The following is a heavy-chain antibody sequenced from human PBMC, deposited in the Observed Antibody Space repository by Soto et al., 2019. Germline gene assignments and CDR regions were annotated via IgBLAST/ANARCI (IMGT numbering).Heavy chain of an antibody. J-gene: IGHJ4*02. CDR3: ERGSELLGWFGELPSYLDY. CDR1: GGSFSGYY. CDR2: INHSGST. D-gene: IGHD3-10*01. Sequence: QVQLQQWGAGLLKPSETLSLTCAVYGGSFSGYYWSWIRQPPGKGLEWIGEINHSGSTNYNPSLTDRVTLSVDTSKNPLSLEPSSVTAADTGVYYCERGSELLGWFGELPSYLDYRGQGTLVTVS. V-gene: IGHV4-34*01.